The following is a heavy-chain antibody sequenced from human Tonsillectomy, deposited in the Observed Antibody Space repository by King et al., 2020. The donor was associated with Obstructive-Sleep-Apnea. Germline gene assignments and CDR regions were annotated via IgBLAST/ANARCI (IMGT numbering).Heavy chain of an antibody. D-gene: IGHD3-10*01. CDR2: FDPEDGVT. CDR1: GYTLTELS. Sequence: VQLVQSGAEVKKPGASVKVSCEVSGYTLTELSIHWVRQAPGKRLEWMGGFDPEDGVTIYAQKFQGRVTMTEDTSTDTAYMELSSLRSEDTAVYYCAADQRVYGSGEYYYYWGQGTLVTVSS. J-gene: IGHJ4*02. V-gene: IGHV1-24*01. CDR3: AADQRVYGSGEYYYY.